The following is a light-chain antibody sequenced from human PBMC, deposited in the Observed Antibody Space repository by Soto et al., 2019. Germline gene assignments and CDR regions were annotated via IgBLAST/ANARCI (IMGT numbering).Light chain of an antibody. Sequence: EIILTQSPASLSVSPGERATLSCRASQSVNNNLAWYQQKRGQAPRLLIYGASTRATGIPGRFRGSGSGTEFTLTITSLQSEDFATYYCQQSHSTPLTFGGGTKVEIK. CDR3: QQSHSTPLT. V-gene: IGKV3-15*01. J-gene: IGKJ4*01. CDR1: QSVNNN. CDR2: GAS.